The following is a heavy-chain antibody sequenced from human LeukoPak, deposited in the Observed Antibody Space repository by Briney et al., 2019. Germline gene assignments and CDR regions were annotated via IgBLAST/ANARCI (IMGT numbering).Heavy chain of an antibody. CDR2: IYPGDSYT. D-gene: IGHD3-9*01. V-gene: IGHV5-51*01. J-gene: IGHJ4*02. CDR3: ARTADISTGFGSDY. CDR1: GYSFTSCW. Sequence: GESLKISCKTSGYSFTSCWIGWVRQMPGKGLEWMGIIYPGDSYTTYSPSFQGQVTISADKSINTAYLQWSSLQASDTAMYYCARTADISTGFGSDYWGQGTLVTVSS.